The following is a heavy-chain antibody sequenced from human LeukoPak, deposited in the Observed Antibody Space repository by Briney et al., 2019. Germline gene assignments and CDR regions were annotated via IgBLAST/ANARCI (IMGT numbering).Heavy chain of an antibody. V-gene: IGHV3-23*01. CDR2: ISGSGGST. CDR3: AKTARNMITFGGVMNY. J-gene: IGHJ4*02. CDR1: GFTFSSYA. D-gene: IGHD3-16*01. Sequence: PGESLTLSCAASGFTFSSYAMSWVRQAPGKGREWVSAISGSGGSTYYADSGKGRFTITRDNSKTKLYLQMNSMRAEDTAVYYCAKTARNMITFGGVMNYWGQGTLVTVSS.